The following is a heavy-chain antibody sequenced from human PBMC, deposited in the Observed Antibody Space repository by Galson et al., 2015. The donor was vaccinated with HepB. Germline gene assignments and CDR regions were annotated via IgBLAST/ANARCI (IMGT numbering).Heavy chain of an antibody. CDR3: AKDPYLYSALAGTMAGFDY. J-gene: IGHJ4*02. V-gene: IGHV3-30*18. CDR2: ISYDGSNK. D-gene: IGHD6-19*01. Sequence: SLRLSCAASGFTFSNYGMHWVRQAPGKGLEWVAVISYDGSNKYYADCVKGRFTISRDNYKNTLYLQMNSLRAEDTALYYCAKDPYLYSALAGTMAGFDYWGQGTLVTVSS. CDR1: GFTFSNYG.